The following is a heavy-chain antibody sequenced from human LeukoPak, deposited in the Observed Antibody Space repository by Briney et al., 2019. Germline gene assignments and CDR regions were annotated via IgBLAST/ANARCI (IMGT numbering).Heavy chain of an antibody. CDR2: ISSNGGST. D-gene: IGHD6-19*01. V-gene: IGHV3-64*01. Sequence: GGSLRLSCAASGFTFSSYAMHWVRQAPGKGLEYVSAISSNGGSTYYANSVKGRFTISRDNSKNTLYLQMGSLRAEDMAVYYCAREVYSSGCFDYWAQGTLVTVSS. CDR1: GFTFSSYA. J-gene: IGHJ4*02. CDR3: AREVYSSGCFDY.